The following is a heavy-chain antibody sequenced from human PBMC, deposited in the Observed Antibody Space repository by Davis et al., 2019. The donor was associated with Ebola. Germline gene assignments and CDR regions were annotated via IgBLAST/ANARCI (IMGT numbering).Heavy chain of an antibody. D-gene: IGHD3-9*01. CDR2: INSDGSST. Sequence: PAGSLRLSCAASGFTFSSYWMHWVRQAPGKGLVWVSRINSDGSSTSYADSVKGRFTISRDNAKNTLYLQMNSLRAEDTAVYYCAKGLSRIDILTGNPRGGMDVWGQGTTVTVSS. CDR3: AKGLSRIDILTGNPRGGMDV. J-gene: IGHJ6*02. V-gene: IGHV3-74*01. CDR1: GFTFSSYW.